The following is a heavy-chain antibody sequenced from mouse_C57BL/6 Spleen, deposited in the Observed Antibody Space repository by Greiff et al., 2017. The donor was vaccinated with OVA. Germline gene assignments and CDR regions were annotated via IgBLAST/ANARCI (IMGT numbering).Heavy chain of an antibody. V-gene: IGHV1-15*01. CDR2: IDPETGGT. J-gene: IGHJ4*01. CDR3: TRFYYDYYAMDY. D-gene: IGHD2-1*01. Sequence: VQLQESGAELVRPGASVTLSCKASGYTFTDYEMHWVKQTPVHGLEWIGAIDPETGGTAYNQKFKGKAILTADKSSSTAYMELRSLTSEDSAVYYCTRFYYDYYAMDYWGQGTSVTVSS. CDR1: GYTFTDYE.